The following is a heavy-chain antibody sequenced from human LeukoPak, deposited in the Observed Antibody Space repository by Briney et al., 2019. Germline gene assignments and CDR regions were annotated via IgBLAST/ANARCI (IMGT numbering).Heavy chain of an antibody. CDR2: IYYSGST. CDR3: ASTDSSSWYRDWFDP. CDR1: GGSFSSYY. V-gene: IGHV4-59*12. Sequence: PSETLSLTCAVYGGSFSSYYWSWIRQPPGKGLEWIGYIYYSGSTNYNPSLKSRVTISVDTSKNQFSLKLSSVTAADTAVYYCASTDSSSWYRDWFDPWGQGTLVTVSS. J-gene: IGHJ5*02. D-gene: IGHD6-13*01.